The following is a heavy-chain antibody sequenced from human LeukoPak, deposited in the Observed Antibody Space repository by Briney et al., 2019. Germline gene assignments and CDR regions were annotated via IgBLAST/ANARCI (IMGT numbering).Heavy chain of an antibody. CDR2: IIPLFGTP. J-gene: IGHJ6*03. Sequence: SVKVSCKASGCTFSSYTISWVRQAPGQGLEWMGGIIPLFGTPDYAQKFQGRVTITSDKSTSTAYMELSSLRSEDTAVYYCARELRGYNRLRTYYYYMDVWGKGTTVTVSS. D-gene: IGHD5-24*01. CDR1: GCTFSSYT. CDR3: ARELRGYNRLRTYYYYMDV. V-gene: IGHV1-69*06.